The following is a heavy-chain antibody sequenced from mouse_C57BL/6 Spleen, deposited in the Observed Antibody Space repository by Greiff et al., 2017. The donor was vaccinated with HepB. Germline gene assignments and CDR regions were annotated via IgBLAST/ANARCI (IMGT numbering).Heavy chain of an antibody. D-gene: IGHD4-1*02. CDR3: ARATGTGFAY. CDR2: ISSGGSYT. V-gene: IGHV5-6*01. Sequence: EVMLVESGGDLVKPGGSLKLSCAASGFTFSSYGMSWVRQTPDKRLEWVATISSGGSYTYYPDSVKGRFTISRDNAKNTLYLQRSSLKSEDTAMYDCARATGTGFAYWGQRTLVTVSA. CDR1: GFTFSSYG. J-gene: IGHJ3*01.